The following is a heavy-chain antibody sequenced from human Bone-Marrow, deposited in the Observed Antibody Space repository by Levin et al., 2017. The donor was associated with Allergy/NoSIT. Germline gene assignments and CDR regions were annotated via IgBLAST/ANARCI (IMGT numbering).Heavy chain of an antibody. V-gene: IGHV3-23*01. Sequence: GESLKISCVASGFTFSNYAMHWVRQAPGKGLEWVSGIGPGGDTYYADSVKGRFTFSRDNSKNTLYLQMTSLRAEDTAMYYCAKDGQGYYGDYSVDYWGQGTLVTVSS. CDR1: GFTFSNYA. J-gene: IGHJ4*02. CDR3: AKDGQGYYGDYSVDY. CDR2: IGPGGDT. D-gene: IGHD4-17*01.